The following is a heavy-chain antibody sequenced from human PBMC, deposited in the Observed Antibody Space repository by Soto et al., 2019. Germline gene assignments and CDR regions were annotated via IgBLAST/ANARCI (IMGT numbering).Heavy chain of an antibody. CDR1: GFPFTTFW. J-gene: IGHJ2*01. CDR3: ARGGWYSGI. V-gene: IGHV3-7*01. CDR2: IKEDGSEK. Sequence: EGQLVESGGGLVQPGGSLRLSCAASGFPFTTFWMSWVRQSPGKGRERVASIKEDGSEKNYVDSVKGRFTISRDNAKNSLFLQMNSLRDEDTAVYYCARGGWYSGIWGRGTLVIVSS.